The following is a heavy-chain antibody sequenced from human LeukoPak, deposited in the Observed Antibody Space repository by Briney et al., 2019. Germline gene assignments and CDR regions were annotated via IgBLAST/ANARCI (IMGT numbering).Heavy chain of an antibody. CDR3: ARSQYSGYDSDYYYGMDV. J-gene: IGHJ6*04. V-gene: IGHV3-21*01. D-gene: IGHD5-12*01. CDR1: GFTFSSYS. Sequence: GGSLRLSCAASGFTFSSYSMNWVRQAPGKGLDWVSSISSSSSYIYYADSVKGRFTISRDNAKNSLYLQMNSLRAEDTAVYYCARSQYSGYDSDYYYGMDVWGKGTTVTVSS. CDR2: ISSSSSYI.